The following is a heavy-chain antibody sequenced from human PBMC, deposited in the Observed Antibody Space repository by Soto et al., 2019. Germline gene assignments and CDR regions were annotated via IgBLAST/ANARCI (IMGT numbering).Heavy chain of an antibody. CDR1: GDSISNSRFY. V-gene: IGHV4-39*01. Sequence: QLQLKESGPGLVKSSETLSLTCSVSGDSISNSRFYWAWIRQPPREGLEWIGSIYHTGNAYYKPSLKSRVTIFVDTSKNQSSLKLTSVTAADTALYYCARDYFDSSDYTTNWFDPWGQGALVTVSS. J-gene: IGHJ5*02. D-gene: IGHD3-22*01. CDR3: ARDYFDSSDYTTNWFDP. CDR2: IYHTGNA.